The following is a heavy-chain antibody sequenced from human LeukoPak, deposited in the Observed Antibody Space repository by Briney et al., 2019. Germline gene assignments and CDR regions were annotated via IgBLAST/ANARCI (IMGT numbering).Heavy chain of an antibody. D-gene: IGHD4-23*01. CDR2: INPSGGST. CDR3: ARDRTTVVTPDAFDI. J-gene: IGHJ3*02. CDR1: GYTFTSYY. V-gene: IGHV1-46*01. Sequence: GASVTVSCKASGYTFTSYYMHWVRQAPGQGLEWMGIINPSGGSTSYAQKFQGRVTMTRDMSTSTVYMELSSLRSEDTAVYYCARDRTTVVTPDAFDIWGQGTMVTVSS.